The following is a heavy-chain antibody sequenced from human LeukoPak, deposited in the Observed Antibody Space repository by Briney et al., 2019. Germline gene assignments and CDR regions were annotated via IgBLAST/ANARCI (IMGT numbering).Heavy chain of an antibody. CDR1: GYTFTSYG. V-gene: IGHV1-2*02. D-gene: IGHD6-19*01. CDR3: ARPHLAVAGTDAFDI. CDR2: INPNSGGT. J-gene: IGHJ3*02. Sequence: ASVKVSCKASGYTFTSYGISWVRQAPGQGLEWMGWINPNSGGTNYAQKFQGRVTMTRDTSISTAYMELSRLRSDDTAVYYCARPHLAVAGTDAFDIWGQGTMVTVSS.